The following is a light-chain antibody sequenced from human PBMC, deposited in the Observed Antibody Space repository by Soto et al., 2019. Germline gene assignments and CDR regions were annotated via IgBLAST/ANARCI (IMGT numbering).Light chain of an antibody. CDR2: EVT. V-gene: IGLV2-14*01. Sequence: QSALTQPASVSGSAGQSITISCSGTMRDVGGYNYVSWYQQHPGKAPKLVIYEVTKRPSGVSNRFSGSKSGNTASLTISGLQAEDETDYYCSSYTSTNHVVFGGGTKLTVL. CDR3: SSYTSTNHVV. CDR1: MRDVGGYNY. J-gene: IGLJ2*01.